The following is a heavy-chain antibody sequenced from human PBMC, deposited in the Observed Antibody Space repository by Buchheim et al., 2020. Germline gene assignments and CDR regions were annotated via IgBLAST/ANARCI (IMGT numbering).Heavy chain of an antibody. D-gene: IGHD2/OR15-2a*01. CDR1: GGSMRIPGYS. J-gene: IGHJ4*02. V-gene: IGHV4-30-2*01. CDR3: ARGTSPLTHGDDENKFDY. Sequence: QPLLQESGSGLVKPSQTLSLTCAVSGGSMRIPGYSWSWIRQPPGKNLELIGYMYYSGNTYYNPSLKSRVTISAPRSRNQFSLNLTSVTAADTAVYYCARGTSPLTHGDDENKFDYWGQG. CDR2: MYYSGNT.